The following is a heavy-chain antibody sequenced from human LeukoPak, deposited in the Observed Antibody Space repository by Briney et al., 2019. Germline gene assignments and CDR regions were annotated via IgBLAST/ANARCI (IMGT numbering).Heavy chain of an antibody. J-gene: IGHJ4*02. CDR3: ARVVFSGWGYYFDY. D-gene: IGHD6-19*01. CDR2: IYYSGST. V-gene: IGHV4-61*05. Sequence: SETLSLTCTVSGGSISSSSYYWGWIRQPPGKGLEWIGYIYYSGSTNYNPSLKSRVTISVDTSKNQFSLKLSSVTAADTAVYYCARVVFSGWGYYFDYWGQGTLVTVSS. CDR1: GGSISSSSYY.